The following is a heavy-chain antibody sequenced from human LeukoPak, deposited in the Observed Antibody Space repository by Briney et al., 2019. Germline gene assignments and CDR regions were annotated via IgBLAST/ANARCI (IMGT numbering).Heavy chain of an antibody. Sequence: GGSLRLSCAASGFTFSSYWMSWVRQAPGKGLEWVASIKEDGSGKYVDSVKGRFTVSRDNARNSVSLEMNSLRAEDTAVYYCARASGRSTSSGYFDYWGQGSLVTVSP. CDR1: GFTFSSYW. CDR2: IKEDGSGK. V-gene: IGHV3-7*05. D-gene: IGHD6-6*01. J-gene: IGHJ4*02. CDR3: ARASGRSTSSGYFDY.